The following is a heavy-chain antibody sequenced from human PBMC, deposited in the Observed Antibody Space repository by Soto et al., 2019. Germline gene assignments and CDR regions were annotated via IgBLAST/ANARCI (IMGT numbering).Heavy chain of an antibody. CDR3: ARDRHPYSTKYYFDY. CDR1: GITFSTYA. CDR2: ISGSGAYT. Sequence: SLRLSCAASGITFSTYAMNWVRQPPGKGLEWVSSISGSGAYTYYADSVQGRFTISRDNSKNTLNLQMNSLRAEDTAVYYCARDRHPYSTKYYFDYWGQGTLVTVSS. D-gene: IGHD2-2*01. V-gene: IGHV3-23*01. J-gene: IGHJ4*02.